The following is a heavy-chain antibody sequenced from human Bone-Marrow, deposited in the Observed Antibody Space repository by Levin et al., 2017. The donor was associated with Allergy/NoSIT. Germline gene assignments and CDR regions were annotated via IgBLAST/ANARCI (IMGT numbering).Heavy chain of an antibody. V-gene: IGHV1-8*01. CDR3: ARGLLLYPHAFDI. Sequence: GESLKISCKATGYSFSRYDINWVRQATGQGPEWMGWLNPNSGNTVLAQKFQGRVTLTRNTSISTAYLELSSLRDDDTALYYCARGLLLYPHAFDIWGQGTVVTVAS. CDR2: LNPNSGNT. D-gene: IGHD2-2*02. J-gene: IGHJ3*02. CDR1: GYSFSRYD.